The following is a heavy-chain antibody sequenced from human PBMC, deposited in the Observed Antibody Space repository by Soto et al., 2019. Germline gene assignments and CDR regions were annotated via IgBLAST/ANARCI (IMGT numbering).Heavy chain of an antibody. J-gene: IGHJ4*02. CDR2: IYHSGST. V-gene: IGHV4-4*02. CDR3: ARSGRTMVRGNFDY. Sequence: SETLSLTCAVSGGSISSSNWWSWVRQPPGKGLEWIGEIYHSGSTNYNPSLKSRVTISVDKSKNQFSLKLSSVTAADTAVYYCARSGRTMVRGNFDYWGQGTLVTVSS. D-gene: IGHD3-10*01. CDR1: GGSISSSNW.